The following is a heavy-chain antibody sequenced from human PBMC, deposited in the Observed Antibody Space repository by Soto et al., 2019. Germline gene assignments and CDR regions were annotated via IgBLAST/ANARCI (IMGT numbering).Heavy chain of an antibody. D-gene: IGHD6-13*01. CDR3: AKDKGSSDIDY. J-gene: IGHJ4*02. Sequence: QVQLVESGGGVVQPGRSLRLSCAASGFTFSSYGMHWVRQAPGKGLEWVAVISYDGSNKYYADSVKGQFTIYRDNSKNTFYQQRNGMRTEDTVVYYCAKDKGSSDIDYWGQGTLVTVSS. CDR2: ISYDGSNK. CDR1: GFTFSSYG. V-gene: IGHV3-30*18.